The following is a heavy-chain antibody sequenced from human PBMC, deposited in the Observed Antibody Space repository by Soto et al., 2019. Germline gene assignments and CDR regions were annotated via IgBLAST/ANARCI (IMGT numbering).Heavy chain of an antibody. CDR1: GGSISSYY. Sequence: SETLSLTCAVSGGSISSYYWSWIRQPPGKGLEWIGYIYYSGSTNYNPSLKSRVTISVDTSKNQFSLKLSSVTAADTAVYYCARGIPTYYYDSSGYYESYYFDYWGQGTLVTVSS. V-gene: IGHV4-59*12. CDR2: IYYSGST. CDR3: ARGIPTYYYDSSGYYESYYFDY. D-gene: IGHD3-22*01. J-gene: IGHJ4*02.